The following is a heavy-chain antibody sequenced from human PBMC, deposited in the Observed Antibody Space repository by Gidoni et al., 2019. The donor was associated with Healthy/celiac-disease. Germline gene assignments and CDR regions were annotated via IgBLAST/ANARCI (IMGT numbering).Heavy chain of an antibody. CDR1: GGSISRSSYY. D-gene: IGHD5-18*01. Sequence: QLQLQELGPGLVKPSETLSLTCTVSGGSISRSSYYWGWIRQPPGKGLEWIGSIYYSGSTYYNPSLKSRVTISVDTSKNQFSLKLSSVTAADTAVYYCARIPDTAMVIAWFDPWGQGTLVTVSS. CDR2: IYYSGST. J-gene: IGHJ5*02. V-gene: IGHV4-39*01. CDR3: ARIPDTAMVIAWFDP.